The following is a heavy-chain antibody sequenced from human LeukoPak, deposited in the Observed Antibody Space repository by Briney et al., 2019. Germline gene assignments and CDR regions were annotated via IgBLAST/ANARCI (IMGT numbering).Heavy chain of an antibody. J-gene: IGHJ3*02. CDR3: ARHIVVVTAIGAFDI. V-gene: IGHV5-51*01. D-gene: IGHD2-21*02. Sequence: GESLKISCKGSGYSFTSYWIGWVRQMPGKGLEWMGIIYPDDSDTRYSPSFQGQVTISADKSISTAYLQWSSLKASDTAMYYCARHIVVVTAIGAFDIWGQGTMVTVSS. CDR1: GYSFTSYW. CDR2: IYPDDSDT.